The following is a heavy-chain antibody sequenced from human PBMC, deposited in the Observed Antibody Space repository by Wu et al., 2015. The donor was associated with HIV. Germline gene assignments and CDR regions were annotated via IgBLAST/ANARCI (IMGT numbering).Heavy chain of an antibody. CDR3: ARGPYMDYYDSPSYYSYMDV. J-gene: IGHJ6*03. CDR1: GGTFSSFA. Sequence: QVQLVQSGAEVKKPGSSVKVSCKASGGTFSSFAFSWVRQAPGQGLEWMGGIIPVYGATNYVQKFQGRVTITTDESTSTVYMELSSLRSEDTAVYYCARGPYMDYYDSPSYYSYMDVWGNGTTVTVSS. V-gene: IGHV1-69*05. D-gene: IGHD3-22*01. CDR2: IIPVYGAT.